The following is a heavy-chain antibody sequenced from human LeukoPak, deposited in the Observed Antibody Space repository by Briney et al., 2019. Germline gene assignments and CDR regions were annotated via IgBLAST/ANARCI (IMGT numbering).Heavy chain of an antibody. Sequence: PGGSLRLSCVASGFTFSDYYMCWIRQAPGKGLEWVSYISSSGNNIYYGDSVKGRFTISRDNAKNSLYVQMNSLRAEDTAAYYCARGKNEDHFDSWGQGTLVTVSS. V-gene: IGHV3-11*01. CDR1: GFTFSDYY. J-gene: IGHJ5*01. CDR3: ARGKNEDHFDS. D-gene: IGHD1-1*01. CDR2: ISSSGNNI.